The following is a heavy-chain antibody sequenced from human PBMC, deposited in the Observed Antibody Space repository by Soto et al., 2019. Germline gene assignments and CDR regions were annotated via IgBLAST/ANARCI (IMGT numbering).Heavy chain of an antibody. CDR3: VRSRDDGCFDL. D-gene: IGHD6-19*01. J-gene: IGHJ4*02. V-gene: IGHV3-7*04. CDR2: IKQDGSDK. CDR1: GFTFSSYW. Sequence: EVQLVESGGGLVQPGGSLRLSCAASGFTFSSYWMTWVRQAPRKGLEWGANIKQDGSDKDYVDSVKGGFTISRDNAKDSLHVQINGLRAEDTAVYYCVRSRDDGCFDLWGQGTPVTVSS.